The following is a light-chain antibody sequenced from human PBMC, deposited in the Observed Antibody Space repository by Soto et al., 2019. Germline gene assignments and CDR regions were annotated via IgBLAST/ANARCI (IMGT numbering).Light chain of an antibody. J-gene: IGKJ1*01. Sequence: EIVMTQSPATLSASPLEIATLSFRASQSVSSDLAWYQQKPGRAPSLLIYDASSRAAGVPARFSGTGSGTEFTLTISSLQSEDFGVYYCHQYNNWPRTFGQGTKVDIK. CDR1: QSVSSD. V-gene: IGKV3-15*01. CDR3: HQYNNWPRT. CDR2: DAS.